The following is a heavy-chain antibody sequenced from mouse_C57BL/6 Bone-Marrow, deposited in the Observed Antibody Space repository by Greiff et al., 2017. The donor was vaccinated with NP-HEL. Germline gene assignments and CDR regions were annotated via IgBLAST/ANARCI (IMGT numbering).Heavy chain of an antibody. V-gene: IGHV5-12*01. CDR3: ARRGDYWYFDV. Sequence: EVKVVESGGGLVQPGGSLKLSCAASGFTFSDYYMYWVRQTPEKRLEWVAYISTGGGSTYYPDTVKGRFTISRDNAKNTLYLQMSRLKSEDTAMYYCARRGDYWYFDVWGTGTTVTVSS. CDR1: GFTFSDYY. CDR2: ISTGGGST. J-gene: IGHJ1*03.